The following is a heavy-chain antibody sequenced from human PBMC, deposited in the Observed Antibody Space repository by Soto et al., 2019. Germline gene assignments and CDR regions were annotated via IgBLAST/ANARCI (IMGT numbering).Heavy chain of an antibody. J-gene: IGHJ4*02. CDR2: IYYSGST. D-gene: IGHD2-2*01. Sequence: QPPGKGLEWIGYIYYSGSTNYNPSLKSRVTISIDTSENQFSLKLSSVTAADTAVYYCARQSKYCSSTSCFSDYWGQGTLVTVSS. CDR3: ARQSKYCSSTSCFSDY. V-gene: IGHV4-59*08.